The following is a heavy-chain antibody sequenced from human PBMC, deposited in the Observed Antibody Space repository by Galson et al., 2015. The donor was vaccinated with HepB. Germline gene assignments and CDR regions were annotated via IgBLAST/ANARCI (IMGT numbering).Heavy chain of an antibody. V-gene: IGHV3-33*01. D-gene: IGHD1/OR15-1a*01. CDR1: GFTFSSYG. Sequence: SLRLSCAASGFTFSSYGMHWVRQAPGKGLEWVAVIWYDGSNKYYVDSVKGRFTISRDNSKNTLYLQMTSLRAEDTAVYYCARDLSRIRILGQHSPGGIWGQGTLVTVSS. CDR2: IWYDGSNK. CDR3: ARDLSRIRILGQHSPGGI. J-gene: IGHJ4*02.